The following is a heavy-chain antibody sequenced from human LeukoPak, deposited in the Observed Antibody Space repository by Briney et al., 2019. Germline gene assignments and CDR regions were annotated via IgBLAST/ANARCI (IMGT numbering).Heavy chain of an antibody. Sequence: GGSLRLSCEASGFTFSYYGMHWVRQAPGKGLEGVSYISSSGSTIYYADSVKGRFTISRDNAKNSLYLQMNSLRAEDTAVYYCARMWGDYSNYGIDYWGQGTLVTVSS. D-gene: IGHD4-11*01. CDR3: ARMWGDYSNYGIDY. CDR2: ISSSGSTI. V-gene: IGHV3-48*04. J-gene: IGHJ4*02. CDR1: GFTFSYYG.